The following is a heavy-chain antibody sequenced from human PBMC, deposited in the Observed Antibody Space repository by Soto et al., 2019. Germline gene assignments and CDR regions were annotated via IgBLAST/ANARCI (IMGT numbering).Heavy chain of an antibody. CDR3: ALSPRRSPYFAV. CDR1: GYTFSNFW. CDR2: IYPGDHET. Sequence: PGESLKICCQCSGYTFSNFWIGWVRQLAGQGLEWMGIIYPGDHETRYSPSFLGKVTSSAEKAINTAYLQWTSLEGSDIDGYFCALSPRRSPYFAVWGQGARVTDSS. J-gene: IGHJ4*02. V-gene: IGHV5-51*01. D-gene: IGHD6-13*01.